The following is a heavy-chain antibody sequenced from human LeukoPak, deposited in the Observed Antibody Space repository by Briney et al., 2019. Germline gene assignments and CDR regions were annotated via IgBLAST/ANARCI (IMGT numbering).Heavy chain of an antibody. Sequence: QAGGSLRLSCAASGFTFSSYWMSWVRQAPGKGLEWVANIKQDGSEKYYVDSVKGRLTISRDNAKNSLYLQMNSLRAEDTAVYYCARDGLAAAGIFDYWGQGTLVTVSS. CDR3: ARDGLAAAGIFDY. CDR2: IKQDGSEK. D-gene: IGHD6-13*01. CDR1: GFTFSSYW. V-gene: IGHV3-7*03. J-gene: IGHJ4*02.